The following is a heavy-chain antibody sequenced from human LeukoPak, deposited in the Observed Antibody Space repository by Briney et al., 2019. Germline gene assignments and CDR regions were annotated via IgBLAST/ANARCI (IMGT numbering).Heavy chain of an antibody. V-gene: IGHV3-48*03. CDR3: TRESPDWFDS. J-gene: IGHJ5*01. CDR1: GFTFSNYE. CDR2: IHSSGRVI. Sequence: GGSLRLSCAASGFTFSNYEMNWVGQAQGKGLEGISYIHSSGRVIHYADSVKGRFTISRDNAENSLYLQMNSLRADDTAVYYCTRESPDWFDSWGQGTLVTVSS.